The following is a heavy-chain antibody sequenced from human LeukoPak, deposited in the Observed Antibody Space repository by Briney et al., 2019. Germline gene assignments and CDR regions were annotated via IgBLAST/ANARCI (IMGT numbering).Heavy chain of an antibody. V-gene: IGHV3-23*05. CDR3: ARSVPDYTRFDY. Sequence: PGGSLRLSCAASGFTFSSYNMNWVRQAPGKGLEWVSTFKTKYSQVYYAESVRGRFTISTDNSEKTVYLQMNSLRAEDTALYYCARSVPDYTRFDYWGQGALVTVSS. CDR2: FKTKYSQV. CDR1: GFTFSSYN. J-gene: IGHJ4*02. D-gene: IGHD4-11*01.